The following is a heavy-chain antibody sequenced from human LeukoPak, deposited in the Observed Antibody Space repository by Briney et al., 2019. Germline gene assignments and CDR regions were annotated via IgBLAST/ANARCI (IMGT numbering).Heavy chain of an antibody. J-gene: IGHJ4*02. CDR3: ARVSGWYEAWDYFDY. CDR2: INPNSGGT. Sequence: GASVKVSCKASGYTFTGYYMHWVRQAPGQGLEWMGWINPNSGGTNYAQKLQGWVTMTRDTSISTAYMELSRVRSDDTAVYYCARVSGWYEAWDYFDYWGQGTLVTVSS. D-gene: IGHD6-19*01. CDR1: GYTFTGYY. V-gene: IGHV1-2*04.